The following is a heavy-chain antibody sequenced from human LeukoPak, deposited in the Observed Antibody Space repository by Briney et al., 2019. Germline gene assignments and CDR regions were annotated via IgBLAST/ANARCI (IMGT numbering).Heavy chain of an antibody. D-gene: IGHD6-13*01. Sequence: GRSLRLSCAASGFSLSAYGVHWVRQAPGKGLEWVAVIWYDGTSKDHADSVKGRFTFSRDNSKNTLYLQMNSLTVEDTAVYYCARSQSSSLIDYWGQGTLVTVSS. V-gene: IGHV3-33*01. J-gene: IGHJ4*02. CDR1: GFSLSAYG. CDR2: IWYDGTSK. CDR3: ARSQSSSLIDY.